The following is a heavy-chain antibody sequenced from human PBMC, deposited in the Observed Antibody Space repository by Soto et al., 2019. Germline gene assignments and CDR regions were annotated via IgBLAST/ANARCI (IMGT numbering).Heavy chain of an antibody. D-gene: IGHD3-10*01. CDR2: INPNSGGT. V-gene: IGHV1-2*02. J-gene: IGHJ4*02. CDR1: GYTFTGYY. Sequence: VASVKVSCKASGYTFTGYYMHWVRQAPGQGLEWMGWINPNSGGTNYAQKFQGRVTMTRDTSISTAYMELSRLRSDDTAVYYCARDGYYGSGSSPPTWGQGTLVTVSS. CDR3: ARDGYYGSGSSPPT.